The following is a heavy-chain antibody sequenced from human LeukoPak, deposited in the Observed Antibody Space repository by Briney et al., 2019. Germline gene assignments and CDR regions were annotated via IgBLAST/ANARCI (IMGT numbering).Heavy chain of an antibody. D-gene: IGHD6-19*01. CDR2: IYYSGST. CDR1: GGSISSYY. CDR3: GRHDGYSSGWYFFDY. Sequence: SETLSLTCTVSGGSISSYYWSWIRQPPGKGLEWIGYIYYSGSTNYNPSLKSRVTISVDTSKNQFSLKLSSVTAADTAVYYCGRHDGYSSGWYFFDYGGQGTLVTVSS. V-gene: IGHV4-59*08. J-gene: IGHJ4*02.